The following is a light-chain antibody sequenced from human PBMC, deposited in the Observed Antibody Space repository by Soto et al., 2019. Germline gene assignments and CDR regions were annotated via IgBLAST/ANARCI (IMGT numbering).Light chain of an antibody. V-gene: IGLV1-40*01. Sequence: QSVLTQPPSASGTPGQRVTISCSGSTSNIGSNTVNWYQQLPGTAPKLLIYGNSNRPSGVPDRFSGSKSGTSASLAITGLQAEDEADYYCQSYDSSLSGRWVFGGGTKLTVL. CDR2: GNS. CDR1: TSNIGSNT. J-gene: IGLJ3*02. CDR3: QSYDSSLSGRWV.